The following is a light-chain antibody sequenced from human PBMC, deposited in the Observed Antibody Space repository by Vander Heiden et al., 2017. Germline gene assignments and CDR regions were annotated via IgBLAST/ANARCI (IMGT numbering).Light chain of an antibody. J-gene: IGLJ2*01. Sequence: QSVLTQPPSVSGAPGQRVTISCTGSSPNIGAVYDVHWYQQLPGTSPKLLIYGNSNRPAGVPERFSGAKSGTSASLAITGLQAEDEADYYCQSYDSSLSGWVVFGGGTKLTVL. V-gene: IGLV1-40*01. CDR3: QSYDSSLSGWVV. CDR2: GNS. CDR1: SPNIGAVYD.